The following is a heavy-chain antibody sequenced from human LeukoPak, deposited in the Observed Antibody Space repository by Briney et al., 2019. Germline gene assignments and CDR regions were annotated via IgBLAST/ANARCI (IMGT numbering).Heavy chain of an antibody. Sequence: SVKVSCKAPGGTFSSYAISWVRQAPGQGLEWMGRIIPILGIANYAQKFQGRVTITADKSTSTAYMELSSLRSEDTAVYYCARDGSPVRGVPLYYYYGMDVWGQGTTVTVSS. V-gene: IGHV1-69*04. CDR1: GGTFSSYA. CDR3: ARDGSPVRGVPLYYYYGMDV. J-gene: IGHJ6*02. D-gene: IGHD3-10*01. CDR2: IIPILGIA.